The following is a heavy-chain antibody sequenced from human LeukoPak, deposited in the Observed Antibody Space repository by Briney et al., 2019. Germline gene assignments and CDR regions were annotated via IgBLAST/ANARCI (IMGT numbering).Heavy chain of an antibody. V-gene: IGHV4-39*01. D-gene: IGHD3-3*01. CDR3: ARRSGDFWSGYYFDY. CDR1: GGSISSSSYY. Sequence: SETLSLTCTVSGGSISSSSYYWGWIRQPPGKGLEWIGSIYYSGSTYYNPSLKSRVTISVDTSKNQFSLKLSSVTAADTAVYYCARRSGDFWSGYYFDYWGQGTLVTVSS. CDR2: IYYSGST. J-gene: IGHJ4*02.